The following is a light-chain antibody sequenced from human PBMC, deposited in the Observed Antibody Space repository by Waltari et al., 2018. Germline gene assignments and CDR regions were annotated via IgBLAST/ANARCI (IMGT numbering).Light chain of an antibody. Sequence: IQLTQSPSPLSASVGDRVTITCRASQCISNYLAWYQQKPGKAPKLLIYAASTLQSGVPSRFSGSGSGTDFTLTISSLQPEDFATYYCQQLNSYQWTFGQGTKVEIK. CDR2: AAS. J-gene: IGKJ1*01. CDR3: QQLNSYQWT. CDR1: QCISNY. V-gene: IGKV1-9*01.